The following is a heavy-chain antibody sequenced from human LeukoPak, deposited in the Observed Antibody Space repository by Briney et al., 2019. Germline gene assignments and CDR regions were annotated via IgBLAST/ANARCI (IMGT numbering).Heavy chain of an antibody. Sequence: GSSVKVSCKASGYTFTGYYMHWVRQAPGQGLEWMGRINPNSGGTNYAQKFQGRVTMTRDTSISTAYMELSRLRSDDTAVYYCARPAYGSGSYSDYWGQGTLVTVSS. V-gene: IGHV1-2*06. J-gene: IGHJ4*02. CDR1: GYTFTGYY. CDR3: ARPAYGSGSYSDY. D-gene: IGHD3-10*01. CDR2: INPNSGGT.